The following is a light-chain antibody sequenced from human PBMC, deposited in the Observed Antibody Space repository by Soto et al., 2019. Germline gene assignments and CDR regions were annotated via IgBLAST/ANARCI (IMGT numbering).Light chain of an antibody. V-gene: IGLV2-14*01. J-gene: IGLJ1*01. CDR1: STDVGGFNY. CDR2: EVI. CDR3: TSYTTKNTLV. Sequence: QSVLTQPASVSGSPGQSITISCRGTSTDVGGFNYVSWYQQHAGKTPKLIIYEVINRPSGASNRFSGSRSGDTASLTISGLQADDEADYYCTSYTTKNTLVFGTGTKVTVL.